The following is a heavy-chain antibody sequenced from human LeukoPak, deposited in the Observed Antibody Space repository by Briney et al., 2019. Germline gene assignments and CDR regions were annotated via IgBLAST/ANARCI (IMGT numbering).Heavy chain of an antibody. D-gene: IGHD1-26*01. V-gene: IGHV1-18*01. J-gene: IGHJ4*02. Sequence: GASVKVSCKASGYTFTSYGISWVRQAPGQGLEWMGWISAYNGNTNYAQKLQGRVTMTTDTSTSTAYMELRSLRSDDTAVYYCARGPSGSFPGYRFDYWGQGTLVTVSS. CDR2: ISAYNGNT. CDR1: GYTFTSYG. CDR3: ARGPSGSFPGYRFDY.